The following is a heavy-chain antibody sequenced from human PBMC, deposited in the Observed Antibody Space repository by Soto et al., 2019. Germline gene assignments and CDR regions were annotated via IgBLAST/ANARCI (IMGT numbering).Heavy chain of an antibody. CDR1: GYTFTGYY. CDR3: ARGRYNWNDEGDFDY. D-gene: IGHD1-20*01. J-gene: IGHJ4*02. Sequence: QVQLVQSGAEVKKPGASVKVSCKASGYTFTGYYMHWVRQAPGQGLEWMGWINPNSGGTNYAQKFQGWVTMTRDTSISTAYMELSRLISDDTAVYYCARGRYNWNDEGDFDYWGQGTLVTVSS. CDR2: INPNSGGT. V-gene: IGHV1-2*04.